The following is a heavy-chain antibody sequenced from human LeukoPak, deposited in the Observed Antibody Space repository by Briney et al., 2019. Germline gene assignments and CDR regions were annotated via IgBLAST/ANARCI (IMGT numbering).Heavy chain of an antibody. J-gene: IGHJ3*02. CDR3: ATISEPTRAFDI. V-gene: IGHV3-23*01. Sequence: GGSLRLSCAASGFTFSGSDMVWVRQAPGKGLEWVSAISGSGRSSYYTDSVKGRSTFSRDNSKNTLYLQMNSLRAEDTAVYYCATISEPTRAFDIWGQGTMVTVSS. CDR1: GFTFSGSD. D-gene: IGHD3-9*01. CDR2: ISGSGRSS.